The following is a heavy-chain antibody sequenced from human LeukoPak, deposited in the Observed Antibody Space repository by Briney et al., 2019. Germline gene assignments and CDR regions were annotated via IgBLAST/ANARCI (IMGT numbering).Heavy chain of an antibody. CDR2: IYYSGST. CDR1: GGSISSYY. V-gene: IGHV4-59*01. Sequence: SSETVSLTCTVCGGSISSYYWRWMRPPPGNGLVGIGYIYYSGSTNYNPSLKSRVTISVDTSKNQFSLKLSSVTAADTAVYYCARVPVYDYYGMDVGGKGTTVTVSS. CDR3: ARVPVYDYYGMDV. J-gene: IGHJ6*04. D-gene: IGHD2/OR15-2a*01.